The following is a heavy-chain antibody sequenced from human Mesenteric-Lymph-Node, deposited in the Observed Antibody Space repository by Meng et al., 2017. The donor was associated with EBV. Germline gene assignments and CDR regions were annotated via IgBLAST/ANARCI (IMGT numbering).Heavy chain of an antibody. V-gene: IGHV4-39*07. CDR2: MFYSGST. CDR3: ARGDLGETYFDY. Sequence: QLQLQEAGQGLVRPLETLSLTCTVSGASISNTIYYWGWIRQPPGKGLEWIGTMFYSGSTYYNSSLKSRLTMSVDTSKNHFSLKVRSVTAADTAVYYCARGDLGETYFDYWGQGTLVTVSS. J-gene: IGHJ4*02. CDR1: GASISNTIYY. D-gene: IGHD2-21*02.